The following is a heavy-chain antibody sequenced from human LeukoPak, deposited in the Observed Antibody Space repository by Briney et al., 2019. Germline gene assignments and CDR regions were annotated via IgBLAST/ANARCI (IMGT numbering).Heavy chain of an antibody. Sequence: PSETLSLTCAVYGGSFSGYYWSWIRQPPGKGLEWIGEINHSGSTNYNPSLKSRVTISVDTSKNQFSLKLSSVTAADTAVYYCARQDSSGYYYANWGQGTLVTVSS. CDR2: INHSGST. V-gene: IGHV4-34*01. J-gene: IGHJ4*02. CDR1: GGSFSGYY. CDR3: ARQDSSGYYYAN. D-gene: IGHD3-22*01.